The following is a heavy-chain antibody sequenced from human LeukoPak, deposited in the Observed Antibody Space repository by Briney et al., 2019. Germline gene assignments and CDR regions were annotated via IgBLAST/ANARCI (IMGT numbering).Heavy chain of an antibody. D-gene: IGHD4-17*01. V-gene: IGHV4-59*01. J-gene: IGHJ4*02. CDR1: GGSISSYY. Sequence: KASETLSLTCTVSGGSISSYYWSWIRQPPGKGLEWIGYIYYSGSTNYNPSLKSRVTISVDTSKNQFSLKLSSVTAADTAVYYCANYGDYFDYWGQGTLVTVSS. CDR3: ANYGDYFDY. CDR2: IYYSGST.